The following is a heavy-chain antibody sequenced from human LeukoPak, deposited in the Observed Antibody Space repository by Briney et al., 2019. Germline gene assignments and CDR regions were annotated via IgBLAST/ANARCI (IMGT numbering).Heavy chain of an antibody. CDR3: ARGPTSYSSGWYGRGPIDY. D-gene: IGHD6-19*01. J-gene: IGHJ4*02. CDR2: IIPIFGTA. CDR1: GGTFSSYA. Sequence: SVKVSCKASGGTFSSYAISWVRQAPGQGLEWMGGIIPIFGTANYAQEFQGRVTITADESTSTAYMELSSLRSEDTAVYYCARGPTSYSSGWYGRGPIDYWGQGTLVTVSS. V-gene: IGHV1-69*13.